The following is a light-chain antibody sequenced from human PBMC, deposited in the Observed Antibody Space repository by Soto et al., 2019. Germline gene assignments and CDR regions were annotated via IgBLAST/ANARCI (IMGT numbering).Light chain of an antibody. J-gene: IGKJ1*01. CDR3: QKYNSAPRT. V-gene: IGKV1-27*01. Sequence: DIQMTQSPSSLSASLGDRVTITCRASQGIGNYLAWYQLQPGKVPKLLIYAASTLQSGVPSRVSGSGSGTDFTLTISSLQLEDVATYFCQKYNSAPRTFGQGTKGEI. CDR2: AAS. CDR1: QGIGNY.